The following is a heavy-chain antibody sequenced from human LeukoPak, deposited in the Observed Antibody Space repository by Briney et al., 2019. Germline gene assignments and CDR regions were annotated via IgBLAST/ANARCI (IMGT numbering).Heavy chain of an antibody. CDR3: ARGSNWLDP. CDR1: GDSINIYY. V-gene: IGHV4-59*01. D-gene: IGHD6-6*01. J-gene: IGHJ5*02. CDR2: IYYSGST. Sequence: SETLSLTCNVPGDSINIYYWSWVRQPPGKGLEWIGYIYYSGSTNYNPTLKSRVTISKDPSKKQVALKLTSVTAADTAVYYCARGSNWLDPWGQGTLVTVSS.